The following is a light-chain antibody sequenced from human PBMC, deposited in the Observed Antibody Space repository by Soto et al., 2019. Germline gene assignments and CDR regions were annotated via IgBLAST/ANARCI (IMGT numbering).Light chain of an antibody. CDR3: QQFAISTT. CDR1: HNIERW. J-gene: IGKJ1*01. CDR2: DAS. Sequence: IQMTQSPSTLSASVGDRVTITCRASHNIERWMAWYQQKPGKAPSLLIFDASTLHSGVPSRLSGSGSGTDFPLTISSMQPDDFATYYCQQFAISTTFGQGTKVDI. V-gene: IGKV1-5*01.